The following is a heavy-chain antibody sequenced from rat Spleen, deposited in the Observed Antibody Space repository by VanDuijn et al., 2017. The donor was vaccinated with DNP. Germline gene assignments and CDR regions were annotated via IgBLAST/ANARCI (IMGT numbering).Heavy chain of an antibody. CDR3: TTRQSRGTCDY. V-gene: IGHV5S23*01. CDR1: GFTFSDYN. Sequence: EVQLVESGGGVVQSGRSLKVSCAASGFTFSDYNMAWVRQAPKKGLEWVASTTTGGANTNYRDSVKGRFTISRDNAKSTLYLQMDSLRSEDTATYYCTTRQSRGTCDYWGQGVMVTVSS. D-gene: IGHD4-3*01. CDR2: TTTGGANT. J-gene: IGHJ2*01.